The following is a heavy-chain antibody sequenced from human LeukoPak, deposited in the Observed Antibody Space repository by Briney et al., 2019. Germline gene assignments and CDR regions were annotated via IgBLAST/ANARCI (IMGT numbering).Heavy chain of an antibody. D-gene: IGHD4-23*01. CDR2: IVGDTVT. J-gene: IGHJ4*02. CDR3: AKGSAQWELYDY. V-gene: IGHV3-53*01. CDR1: GFTVSSNY. Sequence: GGSLRLSCAASGFTVSSNYMSWVRQAPGKGLEWVSAIVGDTVTFYTDSVKGRFTISRDNSKNTLYLQMNGLRAEDTAIYYCAKGSAQWELYDYWGQGTLVTVSS.